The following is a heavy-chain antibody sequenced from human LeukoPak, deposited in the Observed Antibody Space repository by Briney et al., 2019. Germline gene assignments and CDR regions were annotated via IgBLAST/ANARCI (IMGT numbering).Heavy chain of an antibody. V-gene: IGHV4-61*05. CDR2: IYYSGST. Sequence: SETLSLTCTVSGGSISSSSYYWGWIRQPPGKGLEWIGYIYYSGSTNYNPSLKSRVTISVDTSKNQFSLKLSSVTAADTAVYYCARHGAVVVDYYYYGMDVWGQGTTVTVSS. CDR3: ARHGAVVVDYYYYGMDV. D-gene: IGHD3-22*01. CDR1: GGSISSSSYY. J-gene: IGHJ6*02.